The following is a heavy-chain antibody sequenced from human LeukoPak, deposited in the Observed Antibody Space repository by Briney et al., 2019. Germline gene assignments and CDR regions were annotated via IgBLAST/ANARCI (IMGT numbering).Heavy chain of an antibody. D-gene: IGHD3-3*02. CDR1: GFTFSDYY. Sequence: GGSLRLSCAASGFTFSDYYMSWIRQAPGKGLEWVSYISSGGRTIYYADSVKGRFTMSRDNAKNSLYLQMDSLRAEDTAVYYCARVISYVDPKYYYYYMDVWGKGTTVTVSS. CDR3: ARVISYVDPKYYYYYMDV. J-gene: IGHJ6*03. V-gene: IGHV3-11*04. CDR2: ISSGGRTI.